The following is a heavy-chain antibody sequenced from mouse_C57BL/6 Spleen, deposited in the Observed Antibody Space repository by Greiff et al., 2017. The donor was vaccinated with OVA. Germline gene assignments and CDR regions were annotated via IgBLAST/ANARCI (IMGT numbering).Heavy chain of an antibody. Sequence: EVKVVESGGGLVKPGGSLKLSCAASGFTFSDYGMHWVRQAPEKGLEWVAYISSGSSTIYYADTVKGRFTISRDNAKNTLFLQMTSLRSEDTAMYYCARRITTVDAMDYWGQGTSVTVSS. CDR1: GFTFSDYG. D-gene: IGHD1-1*01. CDR2: ISSGSSTI. J-gene: IGHJ4*01. V-gene: IGHV5-17*01. CDR3: ARRITTVDAMDY.